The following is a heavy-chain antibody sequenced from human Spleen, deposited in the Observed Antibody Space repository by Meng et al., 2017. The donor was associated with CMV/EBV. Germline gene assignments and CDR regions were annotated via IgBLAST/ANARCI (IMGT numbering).Heavy chain of an antibody. CDR1: GFTFSSHA. D-gene: IGHD3-3*01. CDR3: ARAAAAYFWSGYHADS. CDR2: ISSDGSTK. J-gene: IGHJ4*02. Sequence: GESLKISCAASGFTFSSHAMHWVCQAPGKGLEWVAVISSDGSTKYYADPVTGRFTISRDNSKNTLYLQMNGLRGEDTAVYYCARAAAAYFWSGYHADSWGQGTLVTVSS. V-gene: IGHV3-30-3*01.